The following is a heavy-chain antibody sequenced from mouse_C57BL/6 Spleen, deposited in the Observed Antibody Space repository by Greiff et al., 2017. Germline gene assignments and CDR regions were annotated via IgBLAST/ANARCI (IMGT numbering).Heavy chain of an antibody. J-gene: IGHJ4*01. D-gene: IGHD2-2*01. CDR3: ALYGYDEDAMDY. CDR1: GYTFTSYW. CDR2: IHPSDSDT. Sequence: QVQLKQPGAELVKPGASVKVSCKASGYTFTSYWMHWVKQRPGQGLEWIGRIHPSDSDTNYNQKFKGKATLTVDTSSSTAYMQLSSLTSEDSAVYYCALYGYDEDAMDYWGQGTSVTVSS. V-gene: IGHV1-74*01.